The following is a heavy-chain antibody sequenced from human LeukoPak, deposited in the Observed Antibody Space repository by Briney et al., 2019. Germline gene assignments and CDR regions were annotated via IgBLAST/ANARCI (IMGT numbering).Heavy chain of an antibody. CDR3: AKQLGYCSDGSCYFPY. J-gene: IGHJ4*02. CDR2: ISNNGGYT. D-gene: IGHD2-15*01. Sequence: XGSLRLSCAASGFTFSSSAMSWVRQAPGKGLEWVSAISNNGGYTYYADSVQGRFTISRDNSKSTLCLQVNSLRAEDTAVYYCAKQLGYCSDGSCYFPYWGQGTLVTVSS. V-gene: IGHV3-23*01. CDR1: GFTFSSSA.